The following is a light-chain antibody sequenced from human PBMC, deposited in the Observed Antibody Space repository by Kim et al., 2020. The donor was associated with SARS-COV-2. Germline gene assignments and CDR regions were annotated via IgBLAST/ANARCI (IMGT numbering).Light chain of an antibody. Sequence: ASVGDRVTITCLASQSFCSWLDWYQQRPGKAPKLLIYDASSLQGGVPSRFSGSGSGTEFPLTISSLQPDDSATYYCQQYHTSPWTFGQGTEVEI. V-gene: IGKV1-5*01. CDR3: QQYHTSPWT. J-gene: IGKJ1*01. CDR1: QSFCSW. CDR2: DAS.